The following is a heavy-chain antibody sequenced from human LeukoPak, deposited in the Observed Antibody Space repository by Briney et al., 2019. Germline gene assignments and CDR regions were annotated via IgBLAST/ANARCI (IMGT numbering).Heavy chain of an antibody. CDR1: GITFSSYG. Sequence: GGSLRLSCAASGITFSSYGVHWVRQAPGKGLEWVAVISYDGSNKYYADSVKGRFTISRDNSKNTLYLQMNSLRAEDTAVYYCAKDRNYYDSSAFDYWGQGTLVTVSS. D-gene: IGHD3-22*01. J-gene: IGHJ4*02. CDR2: ISYDGSNK. CDR3: AKDRNYYDSSAFDY. V-gene: IGHV3-30*18.